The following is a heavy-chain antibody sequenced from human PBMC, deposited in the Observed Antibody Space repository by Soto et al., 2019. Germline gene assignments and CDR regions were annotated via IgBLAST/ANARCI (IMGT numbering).Heavy chain of an antibody. J-gene: IGHJ1*01. CDR2: IFHRGSA. Sequence: PSETLSLTCDVSGGSIITNHWWTWVRQAPGKGLEWIGEIFHRGSAHHNPSLKSRVTLSVDKSKNQTSLNLTSVTAADTAVYFCARKNCPSPVCYLFHIWGLGTLVTVSS. CDR1: GGSIITNHW. D-gene: IGHD2-8*01. CDR3: ARKNCPSPVCYLFHI. V-gene: IGHV4-4*02.